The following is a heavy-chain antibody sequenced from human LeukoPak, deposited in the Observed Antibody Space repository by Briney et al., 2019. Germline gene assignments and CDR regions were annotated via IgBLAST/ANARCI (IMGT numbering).Heavy chain of an antibody. CDR3: ARDQDRAFDI. J-gene: IGHJ3*02. CDR2: IWYDGTNR. V-gene: IGHV3-33*08. Sequence: GGSLRLSCAASGFTFSSYAMSWVRQAPGKGLEWVAVIWYDGTNRYYADSVKGRFTISRDNSKNTLYLQMNSMRAEDTAMYYCARDQDRAFDIWGQGTMVTVSS. CDR1: GFTFSSYA.